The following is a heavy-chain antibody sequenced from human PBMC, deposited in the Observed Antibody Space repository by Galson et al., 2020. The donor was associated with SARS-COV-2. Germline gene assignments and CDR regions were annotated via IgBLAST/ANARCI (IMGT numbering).Heavy chain of an antibody. CDR2: ISYDGSNK. Sequence: GGSLRLSCAASGFTFSSYAMHWVRQAPGKGLEWVAVISYDGSNKYYADSVKGRFTISRDNSKNTLYLQMNSLRAEDTAVYYCASPGGGSYYTAFEIWGQGTRVTVSS. J-gene: IGHJ3*02. V-gene: IGHV3-30*04. D-gene: IGHD1-26*01. CDR3: ASPGGGSYYTAFEI. CDR1: GFTFSSYA.